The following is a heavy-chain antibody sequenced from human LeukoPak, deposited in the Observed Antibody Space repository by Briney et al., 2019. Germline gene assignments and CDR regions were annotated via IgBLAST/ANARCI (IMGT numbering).Heavy chain of an antibody. Sequence: PGGSLRLSCAASGFTFSSYAMSWVRQAPGKGLEWVSTLSGSGGNTYYADPVKGRVTISRDNSKNTLYLQMNSLRAEDTAVYHCAKGSYYYDSADYFDYWGQGTLVTVSS. CDR1: GFTFSSYA. V-gene: IGHV3-23*01. CDR3: AKGSYYYDSADYFDY. J-gene: IGHJ4*02. CDR2: LSGSGGNT. D-gene: IGHD3-22*01.